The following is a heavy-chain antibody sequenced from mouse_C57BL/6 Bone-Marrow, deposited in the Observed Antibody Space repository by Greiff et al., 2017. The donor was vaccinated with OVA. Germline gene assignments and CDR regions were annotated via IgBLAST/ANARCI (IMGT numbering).Heavy chain of an antibody. J-gene: IGHJ1*03. Sequence: QVQLQQPGAALVKPGASVKMSCKASGYTFTSYWIAWVKQRPGQGLEWIGVIYPGSGGTNYNEKLKSKATLTAETSSSTAYMQLSSLTSEDSAVYDGARRDNCSSCYFYVWGTGTTVTVSS. CDR1: GYTFTSYW. CDR3: ARRDNCSSCYFYV. D-gene: IGHD1-1*01. V-gene: IGHV1-55*01. CDR2: IYPGSGGT.